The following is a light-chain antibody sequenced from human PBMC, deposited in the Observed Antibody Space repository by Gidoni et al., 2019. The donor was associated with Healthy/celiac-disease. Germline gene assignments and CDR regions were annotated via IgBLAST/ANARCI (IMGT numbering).Light chain of an antibody. Sequence: DIVMAQAPDSLAGSLGERATINCKSSQSVLYSSNTKHYLAWYQQKPGHPPKLLIYCASTRESAVPDRFSGSGSGIDFTLTIRRLQAEAVSLYYRQQYYSPPPWTFGQGTKLEIK. CDR3: QQYYSPPPWT. V-gene: IGKV4-1*01. CDR2: CAS. CDR1: QSVLYSSNTKHY. J-gene: IGKJ1*01.